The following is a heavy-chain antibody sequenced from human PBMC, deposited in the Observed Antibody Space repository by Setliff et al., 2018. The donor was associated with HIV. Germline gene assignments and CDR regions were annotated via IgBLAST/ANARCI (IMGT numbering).Heavy chain of an antibody. CDR1: GYTFTGNY. CDR2: INPNSGGT. V-gene: IGHV1-2*02. D-gene: IGHD3-22*01. Sequence: ASVKVSCKASGYTFTGNYIHWVRQAPGQGLEWMGWINPNSGGTNYEQKFQVRVTLTRDTSMTTAYMELRSLRSDDTAVYYCVRSPGSFISTDSTEAGDYWGQGTLVTVSS. J-gene: IGHJ4*02. CDR3: VRSPGSFISTDSTEAGDY.